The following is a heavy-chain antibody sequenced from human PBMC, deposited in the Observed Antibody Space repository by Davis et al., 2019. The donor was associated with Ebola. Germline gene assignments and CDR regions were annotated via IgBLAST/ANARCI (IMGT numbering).Heavy chain of an antibody. CDR2: ISGSAGST. D-gene: IGHD3-22*01. CDR1: GFTFSSYA. Sequence: GESLKISCAASGFTFSSYAMTWVRQAPGKGLEWVSGISGSAGSTYYADSVKGRYTISRDRSKNTLYLQMDSLTAEDTAVYYCAKGRPSITMMVVISGTFDLWGPGTLVTVSS. CDR3: AKGRPSITMMVVISGTFDL. V-gene: IGHV3-23*01. J-gene: IGHJ4*02.